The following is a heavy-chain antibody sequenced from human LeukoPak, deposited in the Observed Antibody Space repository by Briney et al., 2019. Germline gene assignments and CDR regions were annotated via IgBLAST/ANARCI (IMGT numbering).Heavy chain of an antibody. Sequence: GRSLRLSCAASGFTFSSYSMNWVRQAPGKGLEWVSSISSSSSYIYYADSVKGRFTISRDNTKNSLYLQMNSLRAEDTAVYYCARDPTLSGYSYGLSDYWGQGTLVTVSS. V-gene: IGHV3-21*01. D-gene: IGHD5-18*01. CDR3: ARDPTLSGYSYGLSDY. CDR2: ISSSSSYI. J-gene: IGHJ4*02. CDR1: GFTFSSYS.